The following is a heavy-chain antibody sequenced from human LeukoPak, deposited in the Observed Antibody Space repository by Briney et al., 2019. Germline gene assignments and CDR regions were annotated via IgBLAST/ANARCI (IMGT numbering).Heavy chain of an antibody. J-gene: IGHJ6*03. CDR1: GFTFSSYE. Sequence: PGGSLRLSCAASGFTFSSYEMNWVRQAPGKGLEWVSSISSSGSTIYYADSVKGRFTISRDNAKNSLYLQMNSLRAEDTAVYYCAREELYYYYMDVWGKGTTVTISS. CDR3: AREELYYYYMDV. CDR2: ISSSGSTI. D-gene: IGHD1-26*01. V-gene: IGHV3-48*03.